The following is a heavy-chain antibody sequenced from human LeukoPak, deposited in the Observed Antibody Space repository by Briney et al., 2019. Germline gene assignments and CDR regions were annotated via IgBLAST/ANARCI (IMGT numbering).Heavy chain of an antibody. CDR1: GFTVSSNY. CDR2: IYSGGST. CDR3: ARQDYYDSSGYYIFDY. J-gene: IGHJ4*02. Sequence: GGSLRLSCAASGFTVSSNYMSWVRQAPGKGLEWVSVIYSGGSTYYADSVKGRFTISRDNSKNTLYLQMNSLRAEDTAVYYCARQDYYDSSGYYIFDYWGQGTLVTVSS. D-gene: IGHD3-22*01. V-gene: IGHV3-53*01.